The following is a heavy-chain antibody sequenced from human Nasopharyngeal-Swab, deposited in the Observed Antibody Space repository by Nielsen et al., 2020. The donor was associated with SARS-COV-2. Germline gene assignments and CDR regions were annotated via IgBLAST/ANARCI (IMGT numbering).Heavy chain of an antibody. CDR3: ARDPTPPYYDFWSGYPYGWFDP. V-gene: IGHV3-7*01. D-gene: IGHD3-3*01. CDR1: GFTFSSYN. CDR2: IKQDGSEK. J-gene: IGHJ5*02. Sequence: GESLKISCAASGFTFSSYNMNWVRQAPGKGLEWVANIKQDGSEKYYVDSVKGRFTISRDNAKNSLYLQMNSLRAEDTAVYYCARDPTPPYYDFWSGYPYGWFDPWGQGTLVTVSS.